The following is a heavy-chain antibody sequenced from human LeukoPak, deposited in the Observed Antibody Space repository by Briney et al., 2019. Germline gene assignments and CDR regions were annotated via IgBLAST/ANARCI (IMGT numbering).Heavy chain of an antibody. CDR1: GFTFSSYA. D-gene: IGHD6-19*01. V-gene: IGHV3-30-3*01. CDR2: ISYDGSNK. J-gene: IGHJ4*02. CDR3: AREAGQWLVQATPIDY. Sequence: PGGSLRLSCAASGFTFSSYAMHWVRQAPGKGLEWVAVISYDGSNKYYADSVKGRFTISRDNSKNTLYPQMNSLRAEDTAVYYCAREAGQWLVQATPIDYWGQGTLVTVSS.